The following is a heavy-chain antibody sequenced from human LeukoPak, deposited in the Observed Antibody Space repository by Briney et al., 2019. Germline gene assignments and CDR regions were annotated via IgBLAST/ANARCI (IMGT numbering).Heavy chain of an antibody. J-gene: IGHJ4*02. CDR2: ISSDGGRT. V-gene: IGHV3-64D*09. CDR1: GFTFGSFA. Sequence: GGSLRLSCSASGFTFGSFAMFWVRQAPGKGLEYVSGISSDGGRTNYADSVKARFTISRDNSKVTLYLQMTSLRPEDTAIYYCVKGPSGNYFYFDYWGQGTLVTVSS. D-gene: IGHD1-26*01. CDR3: VKGPSGNYFYFDY.